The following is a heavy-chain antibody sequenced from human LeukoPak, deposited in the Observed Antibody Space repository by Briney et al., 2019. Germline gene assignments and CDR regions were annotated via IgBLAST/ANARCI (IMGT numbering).Heavy chain of an antibody. D-gene: IGHD6-13*01. V-gene: IGHV1-24*01. CDR2: FDPEDGET. CDR1: GYTLTELS. Sequence: EASVKVSCKVSGYTLTELSMHWVRQAPGKGLEWMGGFDPEDGETIHAQKFQGRVTMTEDTSTDTAYMELSSLRSEDTAVYYCATESSPLQQLASDAFDIWGQGTMVTVSS. CDR3: ATESSPLQQLASDAFDI. J-gene: IGHJ3*02.